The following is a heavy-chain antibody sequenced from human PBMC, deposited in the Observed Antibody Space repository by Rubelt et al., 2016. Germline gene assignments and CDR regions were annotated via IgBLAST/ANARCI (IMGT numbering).Heavy chain of an antibody. Sequence: QVQLVQSGAEVKKPGSSVKVSCKASGGTFSSYAISWVRQAPGQGLEWMGGIIPIFGTANYAQKFQGRGAITADESTSTAYMELSSLRSEDTAVYYCASLAVAGTHNCLDYWGQGTLVTVSS. CDR2: IIPIFGTA. D-gene: IGHD6-19*01. CDR1: GGTFSSYA. J-gene: IGHJ4*02. CDR3: ASLAVAGTHNCLDY. V-gene: IGHV1-69*01.